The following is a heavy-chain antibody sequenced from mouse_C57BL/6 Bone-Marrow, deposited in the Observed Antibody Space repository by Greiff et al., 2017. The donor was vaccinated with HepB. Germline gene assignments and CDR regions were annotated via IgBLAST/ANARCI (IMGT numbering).Heavy chain of an antibody. Sequence: DVMLVESGGDLVKPGGSLKLSCAASGFTFSSYGMSWVRQTPDKRLEWVATISSGGSYTYYPDSVKGRFTISRDNAKNTLYLQMSSLKSEDTAMYYCARKRYGSSYPWYFDVWGTGTTVTVSS. D-gene: IGHD1-1*01. J-gene: IGHJ1*03. CDR2: ISSGGSYT. CDR1: GFTFSSYG. CDR3: ARKRYGSSYPWYFDV. V-gene: IGHV5-6*02.